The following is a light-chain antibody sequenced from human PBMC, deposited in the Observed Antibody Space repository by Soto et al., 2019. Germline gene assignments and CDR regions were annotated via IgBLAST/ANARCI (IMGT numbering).Light chain of an antibody. CDR2: DVS. Sequence: QSVLTQPASVSGSPGQSITISCTGTSSDVGDYNYVSWYQQHPGNAPKLMIYDVSNRPSGVSNRFSGSKSGNTASLTISGLQAEDEADYYCSSYTSSSTLYGFGTGTKVTVL. V-gene: IGLV2-14*01. CDR3: SSYTSSSTLYG. CDR1: SSDVGDYNY. J-gene: IGLJ1*01.